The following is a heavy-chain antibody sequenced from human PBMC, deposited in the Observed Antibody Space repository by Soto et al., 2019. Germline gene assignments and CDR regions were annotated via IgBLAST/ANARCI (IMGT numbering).Heavy chain of an antibody. V-gene: IGHV4-59*01. J-gene: IGHJ3*02. CDR2: IYYSGST. CDR1: GGSISSYY. D-gene: IGHD3-10*02. CDR3: ASDRCSERETACDI. Sequence: SETLSLTCTVSGGSISSYYWSWIRQPPGKGLEWIGYIYYSGSTNYTPSLKSRVTISVDTSKNQFSLKLSSVTAADTAMYDCASDRCSERETACDIWGHGTMVTVSS.